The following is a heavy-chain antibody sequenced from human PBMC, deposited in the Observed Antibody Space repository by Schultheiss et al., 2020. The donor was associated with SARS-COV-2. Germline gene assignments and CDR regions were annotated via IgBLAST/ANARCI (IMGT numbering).Heavy chain of an antibody. J-gene: IGHJ5*02. CDR1: GGSISSYY. CDR3: ARAMNYDILTGYPDNNWFDP. Sequence: SETLSLTCTVSGGSISSYYWSWIRQPAGKGLEWIGRIYTSGSTNYNPSLKSRVTISVDTSKNQFSLKLSSVTAADTAVYYCARAMNYDILTGYPDNNWFDPWGQGTLVTVSS. V-gene: IGHV4-4*07. CDR2: IYTSGST. D-gene: IGHD3-9*01.